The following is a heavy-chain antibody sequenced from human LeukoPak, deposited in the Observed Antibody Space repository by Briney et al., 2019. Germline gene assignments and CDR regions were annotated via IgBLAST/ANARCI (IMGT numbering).Heavy chain of an antibody. CDR1: GFTFSSYA. D-gene: IGHD3-10*01. J-gene: IGHJ4*02. CDR2: ISYDGSNK. CDR3: EKDRITMVRGANFDY. Sequence: GGSLRLSCAVSGFTFSSYAVQWGRQAPGKGLEWVAGISYDGSNKYYADSVKGRFAISRDNSKNTQHLQMNSLRAEDTAVYYCEKDRITMVRGANFDYWGQGTLVTVSS. V-gene: IGHV3-30*09.